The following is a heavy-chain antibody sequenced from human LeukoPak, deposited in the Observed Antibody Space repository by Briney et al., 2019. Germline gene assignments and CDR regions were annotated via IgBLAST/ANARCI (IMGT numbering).Heavy chain of an antibody. J-gene: IGHJ4*02. D-gene: IGHD2-2*01. CDR3: AKTSGGNY. CDR1: GFTFSSYA. Sequence: GSLRLSCAASGFTFSSYAMHWVRQAPGKGLEWVAVISYDGSNKYYADSVKGRFTISRDNSKNTLYLQMDSLRADDTAVYYCAKTSGGNYWGQGTLVTVSS. V-gene: IGHV3-30-3*01. CDR2: ISYDGSNK.